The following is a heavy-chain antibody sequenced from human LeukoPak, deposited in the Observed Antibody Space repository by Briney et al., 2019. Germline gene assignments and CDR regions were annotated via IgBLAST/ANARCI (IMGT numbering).Heavy chain of an antibody. CDR3: ARITYDFWSGYYMPDDP. Sequence: GASVKVSCKASGYTFTSYYMHWVRQAPGQGLEWMGIINPSGGSTSYAQKFQGRVTMTTDTSTSTAYMELRSLRSDDTAVYYCARITYDFWSGYYMPDDPWGQGTLVTVSS. CDR2: INPSGGST. CDR1: GYTFTSYY. V-gene: IGHV1-46*01. J-gene: IGHJ5*02. D-gene: IGHD3-3*01.